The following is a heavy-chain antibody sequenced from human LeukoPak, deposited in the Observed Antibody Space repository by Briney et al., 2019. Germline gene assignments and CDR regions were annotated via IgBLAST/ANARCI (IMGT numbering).Heavy chain of an antibody. V-gene: IGHV3-23*01. CDR3: VKKAKYSSSSDVGDY. CDR1: GFTFTSSA. Sequence: PGGSLRLSCAASGFTFTSSAMSWVRQAPGKGLEWVSVISHSGDSTYFADSVKGRFTISRDNSKNTLYLQMSSLRAEDTAVYYCVKKAKYSSSSDVGDYWGQGTLVTVSS. CDR2: ISHSGDST. J-gene: IGHJ4*02. D-gene: IGHD6-6*01.